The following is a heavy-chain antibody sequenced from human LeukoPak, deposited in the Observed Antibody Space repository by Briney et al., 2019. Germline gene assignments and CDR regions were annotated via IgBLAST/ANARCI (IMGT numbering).Heavy chain of an antibody. J-gene: IGHJ6*03. CDR2: INSGGSST. V-gene: IGHV3-74*01. CDR1: GFTFSSYW. CDR3: ARDKVSDYDFWSGYYLRYYYYYMDV. D-gene: IGHD3-3*01. Sequence: GGSLRLSCAASGFTFSSYWMHWVRHAPGKGLVWVSRINSGGSSTSYADSVKGRFTISRDNAKNTLYLQMNSLRAEDTAVYYCARDKVSDYDFWSGYYLRYYYYYMDVWGKGTTVTVSS.